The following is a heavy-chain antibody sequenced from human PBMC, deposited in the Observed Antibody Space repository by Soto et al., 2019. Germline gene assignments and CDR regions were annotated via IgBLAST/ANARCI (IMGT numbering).Heavy chain of an antibody. J-gene: IGHJ5*02. D-gene: IGHD4-17*01. CDR1: GYTFTSYD. CDR2: MNPNSGNT. V-gene: IGHV1-8*01. Sequence: QVQLVQSGAEVKKPGASVKVSCKASGYTFTSYDINWVRQATGQGFEYLGWMNPNSGNTGYVKKFQGRVTMTKDTSMKTDYMELNSLQSADTAAYYCARGINYGDYSRRFDHWGPGTLVTVSS. CDR3: ARGINYGDYSRRFDH.